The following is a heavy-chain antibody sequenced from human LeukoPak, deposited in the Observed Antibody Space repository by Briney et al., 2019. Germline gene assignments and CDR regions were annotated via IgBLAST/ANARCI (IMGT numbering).Heavy chain of an antibody. CDR2: IKQDGSEQ. Sequence: GGSLRLSCAAYGFTFSNYWMNWVRQAPGKGLEWVANIKQDGSEQNYVDSVKGRFTISRDNAKNSLFLQMNSLRAEDTAVYYCARGESGSSYDWGQGILVTVSS. J-gene: IGHJ4*02. V-gene: IGHV3-7*05. D-gene: IGHD1-26*01. CDR3: ARGESGSSYD. CDR1: GFTFSNYW.